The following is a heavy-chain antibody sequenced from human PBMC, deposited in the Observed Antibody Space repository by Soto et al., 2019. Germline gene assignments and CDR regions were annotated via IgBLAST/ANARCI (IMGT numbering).Heavy chain of an antibody. D-gene: IGHD5-18*01. Sequence: SETLSLTCTVSGDSISSGDYYWSWIRQPPGKGLEWIGYIYHSGTTECNPSLKSRVNMSLDKSKNQFSLNVTSVTAADTAIYYCARGTRGWAALVTLSRVRMDAWGQGTTVTVSS. CDR2: IYHSGTT. CDR3: ARGTRGWAALVTLSRVRMDA. V-gene: IGHV4-30-4*08. CDR1: GDSISSGDYY. J-gene: IGHJ6*02.